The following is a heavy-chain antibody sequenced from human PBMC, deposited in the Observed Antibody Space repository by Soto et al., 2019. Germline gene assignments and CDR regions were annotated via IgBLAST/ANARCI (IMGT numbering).Heavy chain of an antibody. CDR3: AREGVAHGPHLAY. J-gene: IGHJ4*02. Sequence: QVQLVQSGAEVKKPGSSVKVSCKASGGTFSSYTISWVRQAPGQGLEWMGRIIPILGIANYAQKFQGRVTITADKSTSTAYMELSSLRSEDTAVYYCAREGVAHGPHLAYWGQGTLVTVSS. D-gene: IGHD2-8*01. CDR2: IIPILGIA. V-gene: IGHV1-69*08. CDR1: GGTFSSYT.